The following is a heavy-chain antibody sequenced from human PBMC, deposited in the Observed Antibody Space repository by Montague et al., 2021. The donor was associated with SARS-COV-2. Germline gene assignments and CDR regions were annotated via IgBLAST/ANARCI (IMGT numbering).Heavy chain of an antibody. V-gene: IGHV5-51*07. CDR2: IYPGDSDT. CDR1: GYSFTSYW. CDR3: ARVTDYYYDTSGYWDAFDI. Sequence: QSGAEVKEPGESLKISCKGSGYSFTSYWIGWVHQMPGKGLEWMGIIYPGDSDTRCSPSFQGQVTIPADKSISTAYLQWSSLKASDTAIYYCARVTDYYYDTSGYWDAFDIWGQGTMVTVSS. J-gene: IGHJ3*02. D-gene: IGHD3-22*01.